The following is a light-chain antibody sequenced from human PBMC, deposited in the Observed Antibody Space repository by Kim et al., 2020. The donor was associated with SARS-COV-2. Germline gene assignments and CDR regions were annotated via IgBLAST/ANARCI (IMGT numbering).Light chain of an antibody. V-gene: IGKV1-9*01. CDR2: FAS. J-gene: IGKJ4*01. Sequence: DVQLTQSPSVVSASVGGTVTITCRASQDIHIFLGWFQQKPGRAPKLLMSFASASQSGVPSRFSGGGFGTQFTLTISSLQPDDFATYYCHQLNTFPPTFGGGTKVDTK. CDR3: HQLNTFPPT. CDR1: QDIHIF.